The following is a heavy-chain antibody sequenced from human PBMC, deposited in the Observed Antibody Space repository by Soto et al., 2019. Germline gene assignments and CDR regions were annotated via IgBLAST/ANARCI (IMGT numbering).Heavy chain of an antibody. J-gene: IGHJ6*03. CDR3: AREGFGYYDSVTGYSYYYYMDV. Sequence: TLSLTCAVSGGSIRRGGYPWSWIRQPPGKGLEWIGDIYHSGSTYYNPSLKSRVTISVDRSKNQFSLKLSSVTAADTAVYYCAREGFGYYDSVTGYSYYYYMDVWGKGTPVTVSS. CDR2: IYHSGST. V-gene: IGHV4-30-2*01. D-gene: IGHD3-9*01. CDR1: GGSIRRGGYP.